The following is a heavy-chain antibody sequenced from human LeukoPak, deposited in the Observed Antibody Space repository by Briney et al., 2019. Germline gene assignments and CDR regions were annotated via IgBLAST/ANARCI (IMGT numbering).Heavy chain of an antibody. CDR1: GGSMMNSAYY. CDR3: ARVGVRFDY. V-gene: IGHV4-39*07. J-gene: IGHJ4*02. CDR2: IYYSGST. D-gene: IGHD3-10*01. Sequence: SETLSLTCSVSGGSMMNSAYYWGWIRQPPGKGLEWIGSIYYSGSTYYNPSLKSRVTISVDTSKNQFSLKLSSVTAADTAVYYCARVGVRFDYWGQGTLVTVSS.